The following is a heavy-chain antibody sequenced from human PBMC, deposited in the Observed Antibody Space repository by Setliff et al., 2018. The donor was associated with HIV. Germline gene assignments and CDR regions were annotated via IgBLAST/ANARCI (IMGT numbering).Heavy chain of an antibody. J-gene: IGHJ4*02. D-gene: IGHD3-22*01. CDR3: AKDLYYYDSSGNDY. CDR2: IRYDGSNK. CDR1: GFIFSSYW. Sequence: GGSLRLSCAASGFIFSSYWMSWVRQAPGKGLEWVAFIRYDGSNKYYADSVKGRFTISRDNSKNTLYLQMNSLRAEDTAVYYCAKDLYYYDSSGNDYWGQGTLVTVSS. V-gene: IGHV3-30*02.